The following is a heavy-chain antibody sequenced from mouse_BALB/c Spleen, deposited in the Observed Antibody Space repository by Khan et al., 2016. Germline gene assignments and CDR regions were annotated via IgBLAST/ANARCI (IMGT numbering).Heavy chain of an antibody. D-gene: IGHD2-3*01. V-gene: IGHV3-2*02. CDR1: GYSITSDYA. CDR3: ARRFSYDGYYYCDY. CDR2: ISYSGST. Sequence: EVKLLESGPGLVKPSQSLSLTCTVTGYSITSDYAWNWIRQFPGNKLEWMGYISYSGSTSYNPSLKSRISITRDTSKNQFFLQLNSVTTEDTATYYCARRFSYDGYYYCDYWGQGTTLTVSA. J-gene: IGHJ2*01.